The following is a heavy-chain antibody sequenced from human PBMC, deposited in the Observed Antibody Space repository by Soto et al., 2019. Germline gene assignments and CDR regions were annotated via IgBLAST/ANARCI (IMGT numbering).Heavy chain of an antibody. CDR3: AKYLSYYDSSGPFDY. CDR2: ISGSGGST. Sequence: GGSLRLSCAASGFTFSSYAMSWVRQAPGKGLEWVSAISGSGGSTYYADSVKGRFTISRDNSKNTLYLQMNSLRAEDTAVYYCAKYLSYYDSSGPFDYWGQGTLVTVSS. CDR1: GFTFSSYA. D-gene: IGHD3-22*01. J-gene: IGHJ4*02. V-gene: IGHV3-23*01.